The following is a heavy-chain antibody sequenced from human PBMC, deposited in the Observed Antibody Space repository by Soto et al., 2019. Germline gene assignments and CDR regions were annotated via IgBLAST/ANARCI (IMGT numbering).Heavy chain of an antibody. CDR1: GFSFRDYW. Sequence: EEQLVESGGGLVQPGGSLRLSCAASGFSFRDYWVTWVRQAPGKGLDWVANIKQDGSEKYYLDSLKGRFTLSRDNAKNSVYLLMNSLRAEDTAVYYCARGKDGRRAGTYYFDMDVWGKGTTVTVSS. J-gene: IGHJ6*03. CDR3: ARGKDGRRAGTYYFDMDV. V-gene: IGHV3-7*01. D-gene: IGHD1-1*01. CDR2: IKQDGSEK.